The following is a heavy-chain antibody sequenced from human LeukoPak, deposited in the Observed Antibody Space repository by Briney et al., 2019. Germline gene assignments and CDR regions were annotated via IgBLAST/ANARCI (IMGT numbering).Heavy chain of an antibody. CDR2: ISYDGINK. CDR1: GFTFSSYG. V-gene: IGHV3-30*18. Sequence: GRSLRLSCEASGFTFSSYGMHWVRQAPGKGLEWVAVISYDGINKYYADSVKGRFTISRDNSKNTLYLQMNSLRAEDTAVYYCAKDNSGSSTGGYYFDSWGQGTLVTVSS. D-gene: IGHD1-26*01. J-gene: IGHJ4*02. CDR3: AKDNSGSSTGGYYFDS.